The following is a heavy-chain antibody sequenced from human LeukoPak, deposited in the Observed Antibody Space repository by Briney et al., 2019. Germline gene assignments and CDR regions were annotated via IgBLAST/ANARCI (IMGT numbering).Heavy chain of an antibody. D-gene: IGHD3-22*01. V-gene: IGHV3-30*03. Sequence: PGGSLRLSCAASGFTFSSYGMHWVRQAPGKGLEWVAVISYDGSNKYYADSVKGRFTISRDNSKNTLYLQMNSLRAEDTAVYYCARDPAMQTWLSAYYFDYWGQGTQVTVPS. CDR1: GFTFSSYG. CDR3: ARDPAMQTWLSAYYFDY. J-gene: IGHJ4*02. CDR2: ISYDGSNK.